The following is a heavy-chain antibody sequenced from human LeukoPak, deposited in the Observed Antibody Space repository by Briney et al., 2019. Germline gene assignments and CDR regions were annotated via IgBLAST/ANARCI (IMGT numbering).Heavy chain of an antibody. CDR1: GGSISSSTYY. CDR2: IYYGGST. V-gene: IGHV4-39*01. CDR3: ARQCSSTSCYSY. D-gene: IGHD2-2*01. J-gene: IGHJ4*02. Sequence: KTSETLSLTCTVSGGSISSSTYYWGWIRQPPGKGLEWIGNIYYGGSTFYNPSPKSRVTISLDTSKNQFSLKLSSVTAADTAVYFCARQCSSTSCYSYWGQGTLVTVSS.